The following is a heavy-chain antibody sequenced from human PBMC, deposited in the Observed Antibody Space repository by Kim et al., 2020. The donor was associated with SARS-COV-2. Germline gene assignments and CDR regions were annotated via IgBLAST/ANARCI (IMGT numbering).Heavy chain of an antibody. CDR3: ARDLLIYDYVWGSYRYPWFDP. V-gene: IGHV6-1*01. CDR2: TYYRSKWYN. D-gene: IGHD3-16*02. CDR1: GDSVSSNSAA. Sequence: SQTLSLTCAISGDSVSSNSAAWNWIRQSPSRGLEWLGRTYYRSKWYNDYAVSVKSRITINPDTSKNQFSLQLNSVTPEDTAVYYCARDLLIYDYVWGSYRYPWFDPWGQGTLVTVSS. J-gene: IGHJ5*02.